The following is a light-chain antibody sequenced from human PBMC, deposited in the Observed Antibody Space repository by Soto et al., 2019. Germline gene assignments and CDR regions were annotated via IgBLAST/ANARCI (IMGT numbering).Light chain of an antibody. J-gene: IGKJ3*01. CDR3: QQYLIDPPGT. V-gene: IGKV4-1*01. Sequence: DIVLTQSPDSLSVSLGERATINCKSSQSVFFSSNNLNYLAWYQQKPGQPPKVLVYWASTRESGVPDRFSGSGSGTDFTLTICARQAGDLAVYYCQQYLIDPPGTFGPVTKVDIK. CDR2: WAS. CDR1: QSVFFSSNNLNY.